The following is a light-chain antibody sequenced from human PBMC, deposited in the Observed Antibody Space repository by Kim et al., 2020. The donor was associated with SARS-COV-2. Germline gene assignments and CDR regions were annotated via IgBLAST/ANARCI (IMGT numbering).Light chain of an antibody. V-gene: IGKV3-15*01. CDR1: QSGSSN. J-gene: IGKJ5*01. Sequence: VSPGERATLSCRASQSGSSNLAWYQQKPGQAPRLLIYGASTRATGIPARFSGSASGTEFTLTISSLQSEDSAVYYCQHYISWPITFGQGTRLEIK. CDR2: GAS. CDR3: QHYISWPIT.